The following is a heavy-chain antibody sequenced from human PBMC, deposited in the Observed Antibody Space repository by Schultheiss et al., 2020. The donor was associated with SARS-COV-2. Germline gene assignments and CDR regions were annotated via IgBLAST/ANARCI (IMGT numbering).Heavy chain of an antibody. J-gene: IGHJ6*02. D-gene: IGHD2-2*03. CDR1: GYTFTSYG. Sequence: ASVKVSCKASGYTFTSYGISWVRQAPGQGLEWMGWISAYNGNTNYAQKLQGRVTMTTDTSTSTAYMELSRLRSDDTAVYYCARDGYCSSTSCYAGGDGMDVWGQGTTVTVSS. CDR3: ARDGYCSSTSCYAGGDGMDV. CDR2: ISAYNGNT. V-gene: IGHV1-18*01.